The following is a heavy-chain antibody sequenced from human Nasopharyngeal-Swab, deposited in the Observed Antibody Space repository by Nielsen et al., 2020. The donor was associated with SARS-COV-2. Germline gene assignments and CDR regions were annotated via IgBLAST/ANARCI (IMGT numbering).Heavy chain of an antibody. Sequence: SETLSLTCAVSGGSISIINWWSCVRKPPGKGLVMIGVMYHIGSTNYNPSLKSQVTISVDKSKNQFSLTLSSVTAADTAVYSCARESSRGIYFNYAFDIWGQGTMVTVSS. V-gene: IGHV4-4*02. CDR2: MYHIGST. D-gene: IGHD1-7*01. J-gene: IGHJ3*02. CDR3: ARESSRGIYFNYAFDI. CDR1: GGSISIINW.